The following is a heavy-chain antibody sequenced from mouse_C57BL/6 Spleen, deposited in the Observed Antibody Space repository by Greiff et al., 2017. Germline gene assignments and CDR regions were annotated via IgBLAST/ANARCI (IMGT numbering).Heavy chain of an antibody. CDR3: ALYYGDDEDYAMDY. V-gene: IGHV1-26*01. Sequence: EVQLQQSGPELVKPGASVKISCKASGYTFTDYYMNWVKQSHGKSLEWIGDINPNNGGTSYNQKFKGKATLTVDKSSSTAYMELRRLTSEDSAVYYCALYYGDDEDYAMDYWGQGTTVTVSS. D-gene: IGHD2-2*01. CDR2: INPNNGGT. J-gene: IGHJ4*01. CDR1: GYTFTDYY.